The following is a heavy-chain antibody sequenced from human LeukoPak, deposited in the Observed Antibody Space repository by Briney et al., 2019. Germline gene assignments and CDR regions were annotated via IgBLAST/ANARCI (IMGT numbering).Heavy chain of an antibody. D-gene: IGHD4-11*01. CDR2: FDPEDDET. J-gene: IGHJ5*02. Sequence: ASVKVSCKVFGYTLPEFSIHWVRQTPGKGLEWMGGFDPEDDETFFAQRFEGRVTMTEDTSTDTAYMELSSLRSEDTAIYYCATGLPFDTWGQGTLVTVSS. V-gene: IGHV1-24*01. CDR3: ATGLPFDT. CDR1: GYTLPEFS.